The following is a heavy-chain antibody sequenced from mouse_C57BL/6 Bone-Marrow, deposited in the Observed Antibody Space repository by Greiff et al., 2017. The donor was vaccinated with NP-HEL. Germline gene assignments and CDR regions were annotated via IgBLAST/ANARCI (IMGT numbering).Heavy chain of an antibody. J-gene: IGHJ1*03. Sequence: DVHLVESGPGLVKPSQSLSLTCSVTGYSITSGYYWNWIRQFPGNKLEWMGYISYDGSNNYNPSLKNRISITRDTSKNQFFLKLNSVTTEDTATYYCAREGYGSNFDVWGTGTTVTVSS. CDR3: AREGYGSNFDV. CDR1: GYSITSGYY. CDR2: ISYDGSN. D-gene: IGHD1-1*01. V-gene: IGHV3-6*01.